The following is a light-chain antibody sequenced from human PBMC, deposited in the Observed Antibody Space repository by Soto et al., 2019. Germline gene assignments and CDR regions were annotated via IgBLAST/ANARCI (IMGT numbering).Light chain of an antibody. CDR3: QQYGTSFWT. CDR2: GAS. V-gene: IGKV3-20*01. J-gene: IGKJ1*01. CDR1: QSVSSSD. Sequence: EIGLTQSPGTLSLSPGERATLSCRTSQSVSSSDLAWYQQKPGQPPRLLIFGASSRATCIPGRFSGSGSGTDFTLTISRLEPEDFAVYDCQQYGTSFWTFGHGTKVEIK.